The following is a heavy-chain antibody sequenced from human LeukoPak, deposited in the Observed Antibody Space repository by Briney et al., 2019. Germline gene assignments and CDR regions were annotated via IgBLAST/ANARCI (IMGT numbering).Heavy chain of an antibody. CDR1: GGSISSGDYY. Sequence: SETLSLTCTVSGGSISSGDYYWRWIRQPPGKGLEWIGYIYYSGSTYYNLSLKSRVTISVDTSKNQFSLKLSSVTAADTAVYYCPSSYSGSYLFDYWGQGTLVTVSS. D-gene: IGHD1-26*01. CDR3: PSSYSGSYLFDY. CDR2: IYYSGST. V-gene: IGHV4-30-4*08. J-gene: IGHJ4*02.